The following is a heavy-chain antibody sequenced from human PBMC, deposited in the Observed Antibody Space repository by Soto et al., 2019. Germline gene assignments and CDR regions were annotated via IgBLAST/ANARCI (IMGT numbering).Heavy chain of an antibody. V-gene: IGHV5-51*01. CDR3: ARGYCTATICDPWFDP. CDR2: IYPGDSDT. D-gene: IGHD2-8*02. Sequence: GASLKISCQGSGYAFSSYWIAWVRQMPGKGLEWMGIIYPGDSDTRYSPSFQGQVTISVDKSITTAYLRWSSLKASDTAMYYCARGYCTATICDPWFDPWGQGTLVTVSS. J-gene: IGHJ5*02. CDR1: GYAFSSYW.